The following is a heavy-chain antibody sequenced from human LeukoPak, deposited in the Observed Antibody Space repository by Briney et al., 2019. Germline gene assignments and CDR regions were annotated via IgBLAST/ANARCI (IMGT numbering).Heavy chain of an antibody. CDR1: GFTFSSYA. Sequence: GGSLRLSCAASGFTFSSYAMHWVRQAPGKWLEWVAVISYDGSNKYYADSVKGRFTISRDNAKNSLYLQMNSLRAEDTAVYYCAELGITMIGGVWGKGTTVTISS. V-gene: IGHV3-30*04. CDR2: ISYDGSNK. D-gene: IGHD3-10*02. CDR3: AELGITMIGGV. J-gene: IGHJ6*04.